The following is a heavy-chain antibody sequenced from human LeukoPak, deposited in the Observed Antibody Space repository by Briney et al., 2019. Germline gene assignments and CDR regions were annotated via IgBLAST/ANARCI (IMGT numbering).Heavy chain of an antibody. CDR1: GFTFSDYY. J-gene: IGHJ6*03. CDR2: ISSSGSTI. Sequence: GGSLRLSCAASGFTFSDYYMSWIRQAPGKGLEWVSYISSSGSTIYYADSVKGRFTISRDNAKNSLYLQMNSLRAEDTAVYYCARDLRSSTSRYYYYYMDVWGKGTTVTDSS. V-gene: IGHV3-11*01. CDR3: ARDLRSSTSRYYYYYMDV. D-gene: IGHD2-2*01.